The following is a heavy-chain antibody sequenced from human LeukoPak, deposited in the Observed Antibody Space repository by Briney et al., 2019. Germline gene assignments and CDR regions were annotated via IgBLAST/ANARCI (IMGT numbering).Heavy chain of an antibody. CDR2: IYTSGST. Sequence: PSETLSLTCTVSGDSISGYYWTWIRQPAGKGLEWIGRIYTSGSTNYNPSLKSRVTMSVDTSKNQFSLKMSSLTAADTAMYYCASARGGSGSYGHFDSWGQGTLVTVSS. CDR3: ASARGGSGSYGHFDS. V-gene: IGHV4-4*07. D-gene: IGHD1-26*01. CDR1: GDSISGYY. J-gene: IGHJ4*02.